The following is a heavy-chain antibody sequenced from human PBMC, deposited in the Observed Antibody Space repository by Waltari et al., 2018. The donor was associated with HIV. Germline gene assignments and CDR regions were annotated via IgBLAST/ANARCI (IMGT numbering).Heavy chain of an antibody. Sequence: QVQLVQSGAEVRKPGASVKVSCKVSGYTFSTYDINWVRQATGQGLEWMGWMNPNRGNTGYAQRFQGRVTMTRNTSTNTAYMELSTLRSEDTAVYYCARGIGSWFDPWGQGTLVTVSS. CDR3: ARGIGSWFDP. D-gene: IGHD1-26*01. CDR1: GYTFSTYD. V-gene: IGHV1-8*01. J-gene: IGHJ5*02. CDR2: MNPNRGNT.